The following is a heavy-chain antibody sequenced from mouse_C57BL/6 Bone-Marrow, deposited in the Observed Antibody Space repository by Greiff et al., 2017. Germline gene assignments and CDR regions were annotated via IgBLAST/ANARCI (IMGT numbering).Heavy chain of an antibody. V-gene: IGHV1-81*01. CDR3: AIYYGYDAAWFAY. CDR1: GYTFTRYG. J-gene: IGHJ3*01. Sequence: QVQLQQSGAELARPGASVKLSCKASGYTFTRYGISWVKQRTGQGLEWIGEIYPRSGNTYYNEKLKGKATLTADKSSSTAYMELRSLTSEDAAVYFWAIYYGYDAAWFAYWGQGTLVTGSA. D-gene: IGHD2-2*01. CDR2: IYPRSGNT.